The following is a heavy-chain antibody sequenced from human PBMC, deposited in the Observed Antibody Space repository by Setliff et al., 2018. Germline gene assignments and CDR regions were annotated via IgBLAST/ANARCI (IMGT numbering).Heavy chain of an antibody. CDR2: ISSSSSTI. CDR3: ARTAGSSSASGFDY. D-gene: IGHD2-15*01. V-gene: IGHV3-48*01. Sequence: GGSLRLSCVASGFTFSRYWMSWVRQAPGKGLEWVSYISSSSSTIYYADSVKGRFTISRDNAKNSLYLQMNSLRAEDTAVYYCARTAGSSSASGFDYWGQGTLVTVSS. CDR1: GFTFSRYW. J-gene: IGHJ4*02.